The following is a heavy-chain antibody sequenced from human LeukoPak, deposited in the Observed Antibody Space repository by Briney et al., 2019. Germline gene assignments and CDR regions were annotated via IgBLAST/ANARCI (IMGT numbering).Heavy chain of an antibody. CDR3: ARPSGRITMVRGVIIWSAFDI. V-gene: IGHV3-30*02. J-gene: IGHJ3*02. D-gene: IGHD3-10*01. CDR2: IRYDGSNK. Sequence: GGSLRLSCAASGFTFSSYGMHWVRQAPGKGLEWVAFIRYDGSNKYYADSVKGRFTISRDNSKSTLYLQMNSLRAEDTAVYYCARPSGRITMVRGVIIWSAFDIWGQGTMVTVSS. CDR1: GFTFSSYG.